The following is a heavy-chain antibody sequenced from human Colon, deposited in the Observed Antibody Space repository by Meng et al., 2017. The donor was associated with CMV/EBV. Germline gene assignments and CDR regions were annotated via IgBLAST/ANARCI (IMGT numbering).Heavy chain of an antibody. CDR1: GFNFNDYA. Sequence: GGSLRLSCAASGFNFNDYAITWVRQAPGKGLEWVSTISGTGVTTYYADSVTGRFTISRDNARSSLYLQMNSLRSEDTAVYYCARAVIKDVWGQGTTVTVSS. CDR3: ARAVIKDV. D-gene: IGHD2-21*01. CDR2: ISGTGVTT. V-gene: IGHV3-23*01. J-gene: IGHJ6*02.